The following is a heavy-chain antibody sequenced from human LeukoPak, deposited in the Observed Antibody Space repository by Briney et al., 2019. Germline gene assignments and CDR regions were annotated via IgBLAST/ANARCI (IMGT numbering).Heavy chain of an antibody. V-gene: IGHV1-46*01. D-gene: IGHD2-2*01. J-gene: IGHJ4*02. CDR2: INPSGSST. Sequence: ASVKVSCKASGYIFTSYYMHWVRQAPGQGLEWRGIINPSGSSTSYAQKFQGRVTMTRDTSTSTVYMELSSLRSEDTAVYYCAREGGVSGSSTSCVNYWGQGTLVTVSS. CDR1: GYIFTSYY. CDR3: AREGGVSGSSTSCVNY.